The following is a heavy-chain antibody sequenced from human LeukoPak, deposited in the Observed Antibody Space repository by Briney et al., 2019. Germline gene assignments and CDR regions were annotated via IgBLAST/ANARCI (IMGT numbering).Heavy chain of an antibody. D-gene: IGHD3-10*01. CDR2: IYPGDSDT. V-gene: IGHV5-51*01. CDR1: GYSFTSYW. CDR3: ARQGLWFGELTAVDV. Sequence: GESLKISCKGSGYSFTSYWIGWVRQMPGKGLEWRGIIYPGDSDTRYSPTFQRQVTISADKSISTAYLQWSSLKASHTAMYHCARQGLWFGELTAVDVWGQGTTVTVSS. J-gene: IGHJ6*02.